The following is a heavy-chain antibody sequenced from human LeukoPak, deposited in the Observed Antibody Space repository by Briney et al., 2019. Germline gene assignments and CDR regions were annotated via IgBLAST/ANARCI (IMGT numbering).Heavy chain of an antibody. D-gene: IGHD3-10*01. Sequence: ASVKVSCKASGYTFTSYGISWVRQAPGQGLEWMGWISAYNGNTNYAQKLQGRVTMTTDTSTSTAYMELRSLRSDDTAVYYRASSRITYYYGSGSLAYWGQGTLVTVSS. J-gene: IGHJ4*02. CDR1: GYTFTSYG. CDR3: ASSRITYYYGSGSLAY. V-gene: IGHV1-18*01. CDR2: ISAYNGNT.